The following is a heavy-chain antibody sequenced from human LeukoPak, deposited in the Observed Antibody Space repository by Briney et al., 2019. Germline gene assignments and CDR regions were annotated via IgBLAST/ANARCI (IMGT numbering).Heavy chain of an antibody. D-gene: IGHD5-24*01. V-gene: IGHV3-7*04. CDR3: ARGDAFSGDY. Sequence: GGSLRLSCAASGFTFSSYWMTWVRQAPGRGLEWVANIDQDGNEKYYVDSVRGRFTISRDNAKNSLYLQMDSLRVEDTAVYYCARGDAFSGDYWGQVPWSPSPQ. J-gene: IGHJ4*01. CDR2: IDQDGNEK. CDR1: GFTFSSYW.